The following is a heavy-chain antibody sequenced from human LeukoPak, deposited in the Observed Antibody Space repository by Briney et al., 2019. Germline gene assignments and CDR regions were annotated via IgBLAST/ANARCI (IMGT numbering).Heavy chain of an antibody. V-gene: IGHV4-59*01. J-gene: IGHJ4*02. CDR1: GGSISSYY. D-gene: IGHD2-21*02. CDR2: IYYSGST. CDR3: ARSNCGGDCSSYYFDY. Sequence: SETLSLTCTVSGGSISSYYWSWIRQPPGKGLEWIGYIYYSGSTNYNPSLKSRVTISVDTSKNQISLKLSSVTAADTAVYYCARSNCGGDCSSYYFDYWGQGTLVTVSS.